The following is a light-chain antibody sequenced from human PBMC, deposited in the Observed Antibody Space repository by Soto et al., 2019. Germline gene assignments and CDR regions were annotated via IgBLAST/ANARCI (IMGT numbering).Light chain of an antibody. Sequence: EIVLTQSPGTLSLSPGERATLSCRASQSVSSSYLAWYQQKPGQAPRLLIYGASRRATGIPDRFSGSGSGTDFTLTVSRLQPEDFAVYSCQQYGSSPTWTFGKGTKV. CDR2: GAS. CDR1: QSVSSSY. V-gene: IGKV3-20*01. J-gene: IGKJ1*01. CDR3: QQYGSSPTWT.